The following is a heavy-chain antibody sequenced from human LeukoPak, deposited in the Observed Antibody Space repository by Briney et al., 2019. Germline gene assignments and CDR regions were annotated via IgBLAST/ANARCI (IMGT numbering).Heavy chain of an antibody. V-gene: IGHV3-11*04. CDR2: ISSSSSTI. Sequence: PGGSLRLSCAASGFTFSDYYTSWIRQAPGKGLEWVSYISSSSSTIYYADSVKGRFTISRDNAKNSLYLQMNSLRAEDTAVYYCARDQGGYDYFDLWGQGTLVTVSS. CDR3: ARDQGGYDYFDL. J-gene: IGHJ4*02. CDR1: GFTFSDYY. D-gene: IGHD5-12*01.